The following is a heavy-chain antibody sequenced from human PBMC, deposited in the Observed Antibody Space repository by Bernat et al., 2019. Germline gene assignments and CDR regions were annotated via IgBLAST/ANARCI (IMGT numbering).Heavy chain of an antibody. CDR3: ARRLENYGRHTYPLDY. D-gene: IGHD3-16*01. CDR1: GFSLTTSGVG. V-gene: IGHV2-5*02. J-gene: IGHJ4*02. CDR2: IYWDDDK. Sequence: QITLNESDPTLVKPTQTLTLTCTFSGFSLTTSGVGVGWIRQPPGKALEWLALIYWDDDKRYSPSLKTRLTVAKGTSKNEVVLTMTDMAPVDTATYYCARRLENYGRHTYPLDYWGQGTLVTVSS.